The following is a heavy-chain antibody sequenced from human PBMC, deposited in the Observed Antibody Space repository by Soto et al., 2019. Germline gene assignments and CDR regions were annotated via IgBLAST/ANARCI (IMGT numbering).Heavy chain of an antibody. CDR2: IYYSGST. V-gene: IGHV4-31*03. CDR1: GGSISSGGYY. D-gene: IGHD6-13*01. Sequence: SETLSLTCTVSGGSISSGGYYWSWIRQPPGKGLEWIGYIYYSGSTYYNPSLKSRVTISVDTSKNQFSLKLSSVTAADTAVYYCARGDLAAAGIYFDYWGQGTLVTVSS. CDR3: ARGDLAAAGIYFDY. J-gene: IGHJ4*02.